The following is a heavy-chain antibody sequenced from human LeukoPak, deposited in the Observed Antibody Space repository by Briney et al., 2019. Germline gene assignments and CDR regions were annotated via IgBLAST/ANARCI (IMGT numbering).Heavy chain of an antibody. J-gene: IGHJ4*02. CDR3: ARLIAAAGTLDY. Sequence: SETLSLTCAVYGGSFSGYYWSWIRQPPGKGLEWIGEINHSGSTNYNPSLKSRVTISVDTSKNQFSLKLSSVTAADTAVYYCARLIAAAGTLDYWAREPWSPSPQ. D-gene: IGHD6-13*01. CDR2: INHSGST. CDR1: GGSFSGYY. V-gene: IGHV4-34*01.